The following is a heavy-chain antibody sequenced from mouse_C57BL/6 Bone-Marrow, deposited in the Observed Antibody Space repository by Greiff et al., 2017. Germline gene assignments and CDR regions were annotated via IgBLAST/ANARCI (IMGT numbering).Heavy chain of an antibody. CDR2: IRTYNGNT. CDR3: AREAGYYFYAMDY. CDR1: GYTFTDCA. V-gene: IGHV1-67*01. D-gene: IGHD2-3*01. Sequence: QVQLQQSGPEVVRPGVSVKISCKGSGYTFTDCALHWVKQSHAKRLEWIGVIRTYNGNTHYNQRFKGKATMTVDESSSTAYMELARVTSEDSAIYYCAREAGYYFYAMDYWGQGTSVTVSS. J-gene: IGHJ4*01.